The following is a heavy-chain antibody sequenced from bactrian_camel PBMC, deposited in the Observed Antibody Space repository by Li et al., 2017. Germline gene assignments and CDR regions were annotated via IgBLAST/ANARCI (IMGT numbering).Heavy chain of an antibody. Sequence: VQLVESGGGSVQVGGSLRLSCVVSGSTRNDNNVGWFRQTPGTGREEVAPGKGRKEVAVIYTGGGSTRYADSVKGRFAISRDNAKNTLYLQMNSLKPEDTAVYYCTRSYFGASHNTFAFWGQGTQVTVS. CDR3: TRSYFGASHNTFAF. D-gene: IGHD1*01. CDR1: GSTRNDNN. V-gene: IGHV3S42*01. J-gene: IGHJ4*01. CDR2: IYTGGGST.